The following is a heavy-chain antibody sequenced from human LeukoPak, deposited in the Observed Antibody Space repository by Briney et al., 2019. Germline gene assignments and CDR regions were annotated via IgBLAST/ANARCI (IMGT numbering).Heavy chain of an antibody. CDR2: IHYSGYT. D-gene: IGHD3-10*01. V-gene: IGHV4-38-2*02. CDR3: AKPSNYYGSATDAFDF. J-gene: IGHJ3*01. CDR1: GYSISSDYY. Sequence: SETLSLTCTVSGYSISSDYYWGWIRQPPGKGLEWIGSIHYSGYTYYNPSLKSRVTKSVDMSKNQFSLKLSSVTAADTAVYYCAKPSNYYGSATDAFDFWGQGTMVTVSS.